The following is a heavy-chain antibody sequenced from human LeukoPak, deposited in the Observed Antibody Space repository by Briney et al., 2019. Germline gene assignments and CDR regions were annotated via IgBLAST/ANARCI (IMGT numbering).Heavy chain of an antibody. CDR1: GYTFTSYG. V-gene: IGHV1-18*01. Sequence: ASVKVSCKASGYTFTSYGISWVRQAPGQGLEWMAWISAYNGNTNYAQKLQGRVTMTTDTSTSTAYMELRSLRSDDTAVYYCARTRYCSGGSCLDYWGQGTLVTVSS. CDR3: ARTRYCSGGSCLDY. J-gene: IGHJ4*02. D-gene: IGHD2-15*01. CDR2: ISAYNGNT.